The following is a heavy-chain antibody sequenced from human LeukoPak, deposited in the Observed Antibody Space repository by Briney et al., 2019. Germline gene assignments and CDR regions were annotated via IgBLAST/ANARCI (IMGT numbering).Heavy chain of an antibody. CDR1: GGSISPYY. CDR2: IYASGNT. V-gene: IGHV4-4*09. J-gene: IGHJ3*02. CDR3: ARHEAFGDFVDAFDT. D-gene: IGHD4-17*01. Sequence: SETLSLTCTGSGGSISPYYWSWIRQPPGKGLEWIGNIYASGNTNYNPSLRSRATISLDTSKKRFSLRLTSVTAADTAVFYCARHEAFGDFVDAFDTWGPGTMVTVSS.